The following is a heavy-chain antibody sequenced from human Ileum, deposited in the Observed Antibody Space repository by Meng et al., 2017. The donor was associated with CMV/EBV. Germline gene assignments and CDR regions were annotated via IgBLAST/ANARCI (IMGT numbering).Heavy chain of an antibody. V-gene: IGHV4-30-4*08. CDR3: ARFRIAALGNLFDP. Sequence: VPREGSGRGLVKPSQILSLICTVSGSSIRSGDYYLSLIRQPPGKGLEWIGYIFFSGNTYYNPTLNNRVIISMDTPRNQFSLKVDSVTAADTAVYYCARFRIAALGNLFDPWGHGTLVTVSS. CDR1: GSSIRSGDYY. CDR2: IFFSGNT. D-gene: IGHD6-13*01. J-gene: IGHJ5*02.